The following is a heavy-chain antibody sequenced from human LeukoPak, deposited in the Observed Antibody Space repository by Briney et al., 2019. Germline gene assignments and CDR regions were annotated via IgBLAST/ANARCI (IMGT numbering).Heavy chain of an antibody. J-gene: IGHJ4*02. V-gene: IGHV1-3*01. Sequence: ASVKVSCKASGYTFTTYAMHWVRQAPGQRLEWMGWINAGNGNTKYSQKFQDRVTITRDTSASTSYMELSSLRSEDTAVYYCARANFLGSGGYYNVDYWGQGTLVTVSS. CDR2: INAGNGNT. D-gene: IGHD3-10*02. CDR3: ARANFLGSGGYYNVDY. CDR1: GYTFTTYA.